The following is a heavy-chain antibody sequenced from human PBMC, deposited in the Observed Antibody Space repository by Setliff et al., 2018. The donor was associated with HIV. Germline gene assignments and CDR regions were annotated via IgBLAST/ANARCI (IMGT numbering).Heavy chain of an antibody. Sequence: PSETLSLTCTVSGGSISGHYWSWIRQHPGKGLEWIAYIFYTGSTNYNPSLKSRVTISVDTSKNQFFLKLSSVTAADTAVYYCVRGYCSSTTCYDDYYYMDVWGKGSTVTVSS. V-gene: IGHV4-59*11. D-gene: IGHD2-2*01. CDR3: VRGYCSSTTCYDDYYYMDV. CDR2: IFYTGST. J-gene: IGHJ6*03. CDR1: GGSISGHY.